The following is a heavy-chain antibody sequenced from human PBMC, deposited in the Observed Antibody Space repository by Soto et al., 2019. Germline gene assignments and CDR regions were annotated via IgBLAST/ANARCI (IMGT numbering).Heavy chain of an antibody. D-gene: IGHD5-12*01. CDR2: ISAYNGNT. Sequence: ASVKVSCKASGYTFTSYGISWVRQAPGQGLEWMGWISAYNGNTNYSQKFQGRVTMTIDTSTSTAYMELRSLKSADTAVYYCARDFAGGLNDAFDFLGPRDNGHRLL. CDR1: GYTFTSYG. V-gene: IGHV1-18*01. J-gene: IGHJ3*01. CDR3: ARDFAGGLNDAFDF.